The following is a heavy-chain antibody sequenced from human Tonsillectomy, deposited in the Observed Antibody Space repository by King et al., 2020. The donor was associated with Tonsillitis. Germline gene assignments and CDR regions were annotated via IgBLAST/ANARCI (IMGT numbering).Heavy chain of an antibody. J-gene: IGHJ3*02. CDR2: IKRDGSDE. D-gene: IGHD2/OR15-2a*01. CDR3: VRDANPRVEGSPYYYDAFDM. Sequence: VQLVESGGGLVQPGGSLRLSCTASGFSFSNYWMTWVRQAPGKGLEWVANIKRDGSDEHYVDSVKGRFTISRDNADNSLFLQMSSLRVEDTAVYYCVRDANPRVEGSPYYYDAFDMWGQGTMVTVSS. CDR1: GFSFSNYW. V-gene: IGHV3-7*03.